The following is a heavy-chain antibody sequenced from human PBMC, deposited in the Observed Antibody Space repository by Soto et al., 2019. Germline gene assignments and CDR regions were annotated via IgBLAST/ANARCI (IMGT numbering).Heavy chain of an antibody. CDR1: GFTFSSYW. V-gene: IGHV3-7*01. CDR2: IKQDGSEK. D-gene: IGHD6-13*01. Sequence: GGSLRLSCAASGFTFSSYWMSWVRQAPGKGLEWVANIKQDGSEKYYVDSVKGRFTISRDNAKNSLYLQMNSLRAEDTAAYYCATITLAAAAPDYWGQGTLVTVSS. CDR3: ATITLAAAAPDY. J-gene: IGHJ4*02.